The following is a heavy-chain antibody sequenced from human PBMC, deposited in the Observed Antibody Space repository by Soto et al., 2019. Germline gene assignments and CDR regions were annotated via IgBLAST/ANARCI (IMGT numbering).Heavy chain of an antibody. CDR3: SRHVYRSGWYGARIRPHSYGMDV. Sequence: QVQLQESGPGLVKPSETLSLTCTVSGGSISSYYWSWIRQPPGKGLEWIGYIYYSGSTNYNPSLKRRLPLSVDTSKHQSALKLSSVAAADTAVYYCSRHVYRSGWYGARIRPHSYGMDVWGQGTTVTVSS. J-gene: IGHJ6*02. V-gene: IGHV4-59*08. D-gene: IGHD6-19*01. CDR1: GGSISSYY. CDR2: IYYSGST.